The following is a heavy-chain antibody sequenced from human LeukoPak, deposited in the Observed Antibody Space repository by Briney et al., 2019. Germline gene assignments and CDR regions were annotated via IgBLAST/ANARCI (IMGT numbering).Heavy chain of an antibody. J-gene: IGHJ4*02. CDR3: ARDAGAYSSSWYADY. V-gene: IGHV3-21*01. D-gene: IGHD6-13*01. Sequence: GGSLRLSCAASGLTLSSYTMNWVRQAPGKGLEWVSSISSSGTYIYYADSVKGRFTISRDNAKNSLYLQMNSLRAEDTAVYYCARDAGAYSSSWYADYWGQGTLVTVSS. CDR2: ISSSGTYI. CDR1: GLTLSSYT.